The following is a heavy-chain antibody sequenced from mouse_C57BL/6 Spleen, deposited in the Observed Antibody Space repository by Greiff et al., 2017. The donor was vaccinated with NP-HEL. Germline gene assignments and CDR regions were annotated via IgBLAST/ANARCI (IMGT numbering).Heavy chain of an antibody. CDR2: ISDGGSYT. Sequence: EVQGVESGGGLVKPGGSLKLSCAASGFTFSSYAMSWVRQTPEKRLEWVATISDGGSYTYYPDNVKGRFTISRDNAKNNLYLQMSHLKSEDTAMYYCARDSHYYGSSYFDYWGQGTTLTVSS. CDR3: ARDSHYYGSSYFDY. V-gene: IGHV5-4*01. J-gene: IGHJ2*01. CDR1: GFTFSSYA. D-gene: IGHD1-1*01.